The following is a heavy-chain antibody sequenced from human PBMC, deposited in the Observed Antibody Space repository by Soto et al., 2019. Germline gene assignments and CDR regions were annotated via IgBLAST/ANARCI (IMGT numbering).Heavy chain of an antibody. CDR3: TTETSALPVLFYGDYNWFDP. CDR2: IKSKTDGGTT. J-gene: IGHJ5*02. D-gene: IGHD4-17*01. V-gene: IGHV3-15*01. CDR1: GFTFSNAW. Sequence: EVQLVESGGGLVKPGGSLRLSCAASGFTFSNAWMSWVRQAPGKGLEWVGRIKSKTDGGTTDYAAPVKGRFTISRDDSKNTLYLQMNSLKTEDTAVYYCTTETSALPVLFYGDYNWFDPWGQGTLVTVSS.